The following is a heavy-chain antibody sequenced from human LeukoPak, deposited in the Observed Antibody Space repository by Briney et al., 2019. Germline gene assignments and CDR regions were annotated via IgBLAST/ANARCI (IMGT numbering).Heavy chain of an antibody. J-gene: IGHJ4*02. CDR2: INPSGGST. CDR3: AREGSSGWDY. D-gene: IGHD6-19*01. Sequence: GASVKVSCKASGYTFTSYYMYWVRQAPGQGLEWMGIINPSGGSTSYAQKFQGRVTMTRDTSTSTVYMELSGLRSEDTAVYYCAREGSSGWDYWGQGTLVTVSS. CDR1: GYTFTSYY. V-gene: IGHV1-46*01.